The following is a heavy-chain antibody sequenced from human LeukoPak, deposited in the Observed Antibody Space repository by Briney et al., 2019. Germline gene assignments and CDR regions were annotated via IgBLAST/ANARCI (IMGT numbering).Heavy chain of an antibody. D-gene: IGHD5-24*01. J-gene: IGHJ4*02. Sequence: PGGSLRLSCAASGFTFSSYEMNWVRQAPGKGLEWVSYISSSGSTIYCADSVKGRFTISRDNAKNSLYLQMNSLRAEDTAVYYRASEGDGYNLGYFDYWGQGTLVTVSS. CDR2: ISSSGSTI. CDR3: ASEGDGYNLGYFDY. CDR1: GFTFSSYE. V-gene: IGHV3-48*03.